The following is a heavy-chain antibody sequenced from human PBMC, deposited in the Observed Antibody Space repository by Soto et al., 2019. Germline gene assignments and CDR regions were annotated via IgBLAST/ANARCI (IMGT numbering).Heavy chain of an antibody. D-gene: IGHD3-22*01. Sequence: GGSLRLSCAASGFPFSRYEIHWVRQVPGRGLEWVALISHDGSNKYYVDSVKGRFIISRDNSKNTVYLQMNSLRTEDTALYYCAKDADFDTRKLHHWGQGNLVTV. CDR2: ISHDGSNK. V-gene: IGHV3-30*18. CDR3: AKDADFDTRKLHH. CDR1: GFPFSRYE. J-gene: IGHJ5*02.